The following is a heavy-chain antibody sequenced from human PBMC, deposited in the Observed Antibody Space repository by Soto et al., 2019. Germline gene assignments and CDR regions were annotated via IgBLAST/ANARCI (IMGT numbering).Heavy chain of an antibody. Sequence: EVQLVESGGGLVHPGGSLSLSCAASGFTFSSYEMNWVRQAPGKWLAWVAYISSSGSTIYYADSVKGRFTISRDNAKNSLYLQMNSLRAEDTAVYDCARVRAWKDQMLRYYYYGMDVCGQGTTVTVSS. D-gene: IGHD2-2*01. CDR3: ARVRAWKDQMLRYYYYGMDV. CDR2: ISSSGSTI. J-gene: IGHJ6*02. V-gene: IGHV3-48*03. CDR1: GFTFSSYE.